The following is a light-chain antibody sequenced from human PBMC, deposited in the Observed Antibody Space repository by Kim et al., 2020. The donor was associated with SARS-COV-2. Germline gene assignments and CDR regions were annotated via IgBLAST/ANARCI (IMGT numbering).Light chain of an antibody. CDR2: AAS. J-gene: IGKJ5*01. CDR1: QDISSS. Sequence: ASIGDRVTITCRASQDISSSLAWFQQKPGKAPKALMYAASNLESGVPSKFSGSGSGTDFTLTIDSLQPEDFATYYCQQYSSFPSTFGQGTRLEIK. V-gene: IGKV1-16*02. CDR3: QQYSSFPST.